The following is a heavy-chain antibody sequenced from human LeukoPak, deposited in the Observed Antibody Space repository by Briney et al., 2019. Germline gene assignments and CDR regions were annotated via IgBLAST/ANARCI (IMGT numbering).Heavy chain of an antibody. D-gene: IGHD4-23*01. CDR1: GFSFTSYG. Sequence: GSLRLSCAASGFSFTSYGMHWVRQAPGKGLEWVAVIWYDGTNKYYADSVKGRFTISRDTSNNMLYLQMNSLRAEDTAVYYCARVSESGNSDYWGQGTLVTVSS. CDR3: ARVSESGNSDY. CDR2: IWYDGTNK. V-gene: IGHV3-33*01. J-gene: IGHJ4*02.